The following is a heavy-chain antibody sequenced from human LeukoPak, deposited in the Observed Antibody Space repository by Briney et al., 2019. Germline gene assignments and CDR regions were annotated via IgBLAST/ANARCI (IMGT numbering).Heavy chain of an antibody. CDR1: GGAISTADYY. CDR2: INYRGTT. J-gene: IGHJ2*01. CDR3: ARLQLRYWYFDP. Sequence: PLSPPCTVPGGAISTADYYWGWIRHSQGKGLEGLGYINYRGTTYYNPSFRSRAPIPVDTSMNQCSLKRSSVTAAKTAVYSCARLQLRYWYFDPWGRGTLVTVSS. V-gene: IGHV4-30-4*08. D-gene: IGHD5-24*01.